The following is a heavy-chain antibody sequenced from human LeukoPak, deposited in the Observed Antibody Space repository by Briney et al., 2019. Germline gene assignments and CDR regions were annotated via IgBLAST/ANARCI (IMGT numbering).Heavy chain of an antibody. D-gene: IGHD3-10*01. CDR3: ARDGNGEKGLD. J-gene: IGHJ4*02. V-gene: IGHV3-30-3*01. CDR2: ISYDGSNK. Sequence: GGSLRLSCAASGFTFSNAWMSWVRQAPGKGLEWVAVISYDGSNKYYADSVKGRFTISRDNSKNTLYLQMNSLRAEDTAVYYCARDGNGEKGLDWGQGTLVTVSS. CDR1: GFTFSNAW.